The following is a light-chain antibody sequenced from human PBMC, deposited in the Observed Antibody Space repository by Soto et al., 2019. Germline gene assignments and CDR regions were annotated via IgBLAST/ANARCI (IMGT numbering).Light chain of an antibody. CDR3: SSYTSSSTRV. J-gene: IGLJ2*01. V-gene: IGLV2-14*01. CDR1: SSDVGGYNY. Sequence: QSVLTQPASVSGSPGQSITISCTGTSSDVGGYNYVSWYQQHPAKAPKLMIYDVSNRPSGVSNRFSGSKSGNTASLTISGLQADDEADYYCSSYTSSSTRVFGGGTKLTVL. CDR2: DVS.